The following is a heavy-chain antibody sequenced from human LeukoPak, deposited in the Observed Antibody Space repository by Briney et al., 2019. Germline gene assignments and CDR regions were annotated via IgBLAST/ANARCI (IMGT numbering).Heavy chain of an antibody. CDR2: IYYTGST. J-gene: IGHJ4*02. D-gene: IGHD5-18*01. Sequence: SETLSLTCTVSGGSLSSGGYHWSWIRQHPGKGLEWIGIIYYTGSTSYNPSLKSRVFISVDTSKNQFSLKLISVTAADTAVYYRARERGYSYDYGLDYWGQGTLVTVSS. CDR3: ARERGYSYDYGLDY. V-gene: IGHV4-31*03. CDR1: GGSLSSGGYH.